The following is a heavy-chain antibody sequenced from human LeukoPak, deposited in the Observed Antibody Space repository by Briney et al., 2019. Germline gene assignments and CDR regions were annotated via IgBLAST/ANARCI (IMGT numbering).Heavy chain of an antibody. CDR3: AASTLYCSSTSCYLEPVDY. V-gene: IGHV4-30-2*01. J-gene: IGHJ4*02. D-gene: IGHD2-2*01. CDR1: GGSISSGGYS. Sequence: SQTLSLTCAVSGGSISSGGYSWSWIRQPPGKGLEWIGYIYHSGSTYYNPSLKSRVTISVDRSKNQFSLKLSSVTAADTAVYYCAASTLYCSSTSCYLEPVDYWGQGTLVTVSS. CDR2: IYHSGST.